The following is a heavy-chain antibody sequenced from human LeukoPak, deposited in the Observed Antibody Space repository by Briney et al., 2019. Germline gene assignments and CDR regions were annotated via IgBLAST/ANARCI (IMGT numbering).Heavy chain of an antibody. J-gene: IGHJ4*02. Sequence: PGGSLRLSCAASGFTFTKYWMTWVLQAPGKGLEWVANIKQDGSEKFYVDSVKGRFTISRDNAKNSLDLQINSLGAEDTAVYYCARGLDCRSTSCYLDNWGQGTLVTVSS. CDR2: IKQDGSEK. D-gene: IGHD2-2*01. CDR1: GFTFTKYW. CDR3: ARGLDCRSTSCYLDN. V-gene: IGHV3-7*01.